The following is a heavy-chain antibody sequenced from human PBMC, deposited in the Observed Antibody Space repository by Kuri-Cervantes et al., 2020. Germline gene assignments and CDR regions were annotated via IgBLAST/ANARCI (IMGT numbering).Heavy chain of an antibody. Sequence: ETLSLTCAASGFTFSSYAMSWVRQAPGKGLEWVSGISGSDDTTYYADSVKGRFTISRDTSKNTLYLQINSLRAEDTAVYYCAKKRPSASTRDAYYYYGMDVWGQGTTVTVSS. D-gene: IGHD5/OR15-5a*01. J-gene: IGHJ6*02. V-gene: IGHV3-23*01. CDR2: ISGSDDTT. CDR1: GFTFSSYA. CDR3: AKKRPSASTRDAYYYYGMDV.